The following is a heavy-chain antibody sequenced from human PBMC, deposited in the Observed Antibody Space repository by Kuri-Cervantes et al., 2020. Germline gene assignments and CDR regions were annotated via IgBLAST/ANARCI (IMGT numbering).Heavy chain of an antibody. CDR2: INPNSGGT. CDR1: GYIFTDYY. V-gene: IGHV1-2*02. Sequence: ASVKVSCKASGYIFTDYYMHWVRQAPGQGLEWMGWINPNSGGTNYAQKFQGRVTMTRDTSISTAYMELTRLRSDDTAMYYCASLDGYSSGWYYAFDIWGQGKKV. CDR3: ASLDGYSSGWYYAFDI. D-gene: IGHD6-19*01. J-gene: IGHJ3*02.